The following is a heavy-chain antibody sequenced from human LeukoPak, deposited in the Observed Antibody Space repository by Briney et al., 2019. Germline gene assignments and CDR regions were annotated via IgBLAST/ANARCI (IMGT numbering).Heavy chain of an antibody. CDR2: IKSKTDGGTT. V-gene: IGHV3-15*01. CDR1: GFTFSNAW. D-gene: IGHD2-2*01. J-gene: IGHJ6*02. Sequence: GGSLRLSCAASGFTFSNAWMSWVRQAPGKGLEWVGRIKSKTDGGTTDYAAPVKGRFTISRDDSKNTLYLQMNSLKTEDTAVYYCTTDRLYSSTNPYGMDVWGQGTTVTVSS. CDR3: TTDRLYSSTNPYGMDV.